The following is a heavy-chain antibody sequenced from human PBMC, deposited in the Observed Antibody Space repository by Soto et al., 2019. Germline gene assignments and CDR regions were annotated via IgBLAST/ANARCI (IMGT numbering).Heavy chain of an antibody. V-gene: IGHV1-3*01. CDR3: ANDIIVIPGAKVLDY. D-gene: IGHD2-2*01. J-gene: IGHJ4*02. CDR1: GYTSTNYG. Sequence: QVPLVQSGTEVMKPGASVKVSCKASGYTSTNYGMHWVRQAPGQRLEWMGWINAGSGNTKYSQKFQGRINISRDTSASTVYVELRSLRSEDTAVYYCANDIIVIPGAKVLDYWGQGALVTVSS. CDR2: INAGSGNT.